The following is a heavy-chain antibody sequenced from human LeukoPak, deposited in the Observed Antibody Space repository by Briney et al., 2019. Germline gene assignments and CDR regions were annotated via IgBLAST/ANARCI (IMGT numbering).Heavy chain of an antibody. J-gene: IGHJ4*02. CDR3: AREEGLDY. D-gene: IGHD5-12*01. CDR2: ISSSGSTI. V-gene: IGHV3-48*03. CDR1: GFSFGSFE. Sequence: PGGSLRLSCAASGFSFGSFEMNWVRQAPGKGLEWVSYISSSGSTIDYADSVKGRFTISRGNAKNSLYLQMNSLRAEDTAVYYCAREEGLDYWGQGTLVTVSS.